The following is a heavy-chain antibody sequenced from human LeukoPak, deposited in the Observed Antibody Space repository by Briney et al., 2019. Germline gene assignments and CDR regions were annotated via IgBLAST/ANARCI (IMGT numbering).Heavy chain of an antibody. CDR2: IYHSGST. D-gene: IGHD2-21*01. V-gene: IGHV4-4*02. CDR3: ARDLLDYSAFDI. J-gene: IGHJ3*02. Sequence: SETLSLTCAVSGGSISSSNWWSWVRQPPGKGLEWIGEIYHSGSTNYDPSLKSRVTISVDKSKNQFSLKLSSVTAADTAVYYCARDLLDYSAFDIWGQGTMVTVSS. CDR1: GGSISSSNW.